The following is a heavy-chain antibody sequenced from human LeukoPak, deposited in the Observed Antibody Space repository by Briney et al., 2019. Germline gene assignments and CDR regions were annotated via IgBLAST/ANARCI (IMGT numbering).Heavy chain of an antibody. Sequence: ASVTVSCTASGYTFTSYYMHWVRQAPGQGLEWMGRINPRIGDTNSARRFQGRVTMTRDTSISTAYMDLNRLTSDDTAVYYCARGAWDYDGKDYWGQGTLVTVSS. CDR1: GYTFTSYY. J-gene: IGHJ4*02. V-gene: IGHV1-2*06. CDR2: INPRIGDT. D-gene: IGHD1-7*01. CDR3: ARGAWDYDGKDY.